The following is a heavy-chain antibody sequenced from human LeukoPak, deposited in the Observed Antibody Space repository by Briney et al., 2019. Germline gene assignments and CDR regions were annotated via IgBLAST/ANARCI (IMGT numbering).Heavy chain of an antibody. CDR2: IRYDGSNK. CDR3: ASSYGDYFDY. Sequence: GGSLRLSCAASGFIFNTYVMHWVRQAPGKGLEWLAFIRYDGSNKNYADSVKGRFTISRDNTKNSLYLQMNSLRAEDTTVYYCASSYGDYFDYWGQGTLVTVSS. J-gene: IGHJ4*02. V-gene: IGHV3-30*02. D-gene: IGHD4-17*01. CDR1: GFIFNTYV.